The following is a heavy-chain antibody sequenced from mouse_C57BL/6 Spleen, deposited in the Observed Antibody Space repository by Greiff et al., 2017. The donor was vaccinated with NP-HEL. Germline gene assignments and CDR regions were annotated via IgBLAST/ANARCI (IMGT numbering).Heavy chain of an antibody. V-gene: IGHV1-15*01. J-gene: IGHJ3*01. CDR3: TENDDYDERFAY. D-gene: IGHD2-4*01. CDR2: IDPEPGGT. CDR1: GYTFTDYE. Sequence: QVQLQQSGAELVRPGASVTLSCKASGYTFTDYEMHWVKQTPVHGLEWIGAIDPEPGGTAYNQKFKGKAILTADKSSSTAYMELRSLTSEDSAVYYCTENDDYDERFAYWGQGTLVTVSA.